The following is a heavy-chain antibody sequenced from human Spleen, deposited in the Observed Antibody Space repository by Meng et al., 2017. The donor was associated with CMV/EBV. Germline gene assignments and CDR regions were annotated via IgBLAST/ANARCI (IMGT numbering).Heavy chain of an antibody. D-gene: IGHD3-22*01. J-gene: IGHJ4*02. CDR3: AKESYYYDSSGYSRYFDY. CDR2: INGDGRST. V-gene: IGHV3-74*01. CDR1: GFTFNNYW. Sequence: GGSLRLSCVVSGFTFNNYWMHWVRQAPGKGLVWVSRINGDGRSTNYGDSVKGRFTISRDNSKNTLYLQMNSLRAEDTAVYYCAKESYYYDSSGYSRYFDYWGQGTLVTVSS.